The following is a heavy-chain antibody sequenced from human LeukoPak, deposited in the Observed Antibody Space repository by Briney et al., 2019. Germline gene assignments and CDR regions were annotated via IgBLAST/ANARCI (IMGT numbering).Heavy chain of an antibody. D-gene: IGHD6-6*01. CDR2: ISYDGSNK. CDR1: GFTFSSYA. Sequence: GGSLRLSCAASGFTFSSYAMHWVRQAPGKGLEWVAVISYDGSNKYYADSVKGRFTISRDNSQNTLYVQMNSLRAEDTAVYYCAKASREKQLVSSNYYMDVWGKGTTVTVSS. J-gene: IGHJ6*03. CDR3: AKASREKQLVSSNYYMDV. V-gene: IGHV3-30*04.